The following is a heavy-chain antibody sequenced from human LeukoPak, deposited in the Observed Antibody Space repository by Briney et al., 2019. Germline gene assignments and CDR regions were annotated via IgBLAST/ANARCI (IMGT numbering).Heavy chain of an antibody. CDR2: ISGTGGRT. J-gene: IGHJ4*02. V-gene: IGHV3-23*01. D-gene: IGHD4-17*01. Sequence: GGSLRLSCVATSRFTFSTYAMSWVRQAPGKGLEWVSTISGTGGRTYYADSVKGRFTISRDNSKNAVYLQMNSLGTEDTAVYYCAKGGAAVTRYVDYWGQGTLATVSS. CDR3: AKGGAAVTRYVDY. CDR1: RFTFSTYA.